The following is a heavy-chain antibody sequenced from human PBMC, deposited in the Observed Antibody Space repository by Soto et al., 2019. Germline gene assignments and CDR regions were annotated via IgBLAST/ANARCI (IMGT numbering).Heavy chain of an antibody. V-gene: IGHV4-31*03. J-gene: IGHJ5*02. CDR2: IYYSGST. CDR3: ATYDSSDYYSGSPIGWFDP. CDR1: GGSLSSGAYY. Sequence: SETLSLTCTVSGGSLSSGAYYWSWIRQHPGKGLEWIGYIYYSGSTYYNPSLKSRVTISVDTSKNQFSLKLSSVAAADTAVYYCATYDSSDYYSGSPIGWFDPWGQGTLVTVSS. D-gene: IGHD3-22*01.